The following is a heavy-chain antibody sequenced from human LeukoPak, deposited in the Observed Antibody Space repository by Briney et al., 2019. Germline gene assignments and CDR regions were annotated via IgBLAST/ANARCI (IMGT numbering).Heavy chain of an antibody. D-gene: IGHD6-19*01. CDR1: GFTFNSYS. CDR2: LSGSGGST. Sequence: GGSLRLSCAASGFTFNSYSMGWVRQAPGKGLEWVSALSGSGGSTYYADSVKGRFTISRDNSKNTLYLQMDNLRAEDTALYYCAKYGSGWTLYFYYYMDVWGKGTTVTVSS. V-gene: IGHV3-23*01. CDR3: AKYGSGWTLYFYYYMDV. J-gene: IGHJ6*03.